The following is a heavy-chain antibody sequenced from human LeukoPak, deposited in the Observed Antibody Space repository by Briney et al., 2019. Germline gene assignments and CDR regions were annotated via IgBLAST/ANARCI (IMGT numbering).Heavy chain of an antibody. J-gene: IGHJ3*02. D-gene: IGHD2-8*02. CDR1: GFTVSSNY. CDR3: AREGVVLSNAFDI. V-gene: IGHV3-53*01. Sequence: GGSLRLSCAASGFTVSSNYMSWVRQAPGKGLEWVSVIYSGGSTYYTDSVKGRFTISRDNSKNTLYLQMNSLRAEDTAVYYCAREGVVLSNAFDIWGQGTMVTVSS. CDR2: IYSGGST.